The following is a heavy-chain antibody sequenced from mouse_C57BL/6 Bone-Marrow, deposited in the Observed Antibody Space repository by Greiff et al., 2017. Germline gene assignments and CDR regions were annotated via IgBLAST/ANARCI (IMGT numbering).Heavy chain of an antibody. CDR3: TTTMIRDY. V-gene: IGHV14-4*01. J-gene: IGHJ2*01. CDR1: GFNIKDDY. D-gene: IGHD2-4*01. CDR2: IDPENGDT. Sequence: VQLKESGAELVRPGASVKLSCTASGFNIKDDYMHWVKQRPEQGLEWIGWIDPENGDTEYASKFQGKATITADTSSNTAYLQLSSLTSEDTAVYYCTTTMIRDYWGQGTTLTVSS.